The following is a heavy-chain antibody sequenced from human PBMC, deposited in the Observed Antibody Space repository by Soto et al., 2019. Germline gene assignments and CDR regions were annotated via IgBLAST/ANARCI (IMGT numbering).Heavy chain of an antibody. J-gene: IGHJ6*02. Sequence: XGSLRLSSAASGFTVSSYSMNGVRQAPGKGLEWVSSISSSSSYIYYADSVKGRFTISRDNAKNSLYLQMNSLRAEDTAVYYCARESSMRFNMIVSRGMDVWGQGTTVTVSS. CDR3: ARESSMRFNMIVSRGMDV. CDR2: ISSSSSYI. D-gene: IGHD3-22*01. V-gene: IGHV3-21*01. CDR1: GFTVSSYS.